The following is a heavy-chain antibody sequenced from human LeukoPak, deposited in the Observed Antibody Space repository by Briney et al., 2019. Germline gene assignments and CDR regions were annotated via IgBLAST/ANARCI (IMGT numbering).Heavy chain of an antibody. V-gene: IGHV1-69*01. J-gene: IGHJ4*02. CDR1: GGTFSSYA. CDR2: IIPIFGTA. CDR3: ARGRGAAAAPGYFDY. Sequence: SVKVSCKASGGTFSSYAISWVRQAPGQGLEWMGVIIPIFGTANYAQKFQGRVTITADESTSTDYMELSSLRSEDTAVYYCARGRGAAAAPGYFDYWGQGTLVSVSS. D-gene: IGHD6-13*01.